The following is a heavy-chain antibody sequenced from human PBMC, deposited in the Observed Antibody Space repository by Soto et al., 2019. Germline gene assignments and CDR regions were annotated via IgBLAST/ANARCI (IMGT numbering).Heavy chain of an antibody. Sequence: QVQLVQSGAEVKKPGASVKVSCKASGYTFTSYGISWVRQAPGQGLEWMGWISAYNGNTNYAQKLQGRATLPTETSTSTAYMELRSLRSDDTAVYYCARGRDYYDSSGYYYTVPFDIWGQGTMVTVSS. D-gene: IGHD3-22*01. CDR3: ARGRDYYDSSGYYYTVPFDI. CDR2: ISAYNGNT. V-gene: IGHV1-18*01. CDR1: GYTFTSYG. J-gene: IGHJ3*02.